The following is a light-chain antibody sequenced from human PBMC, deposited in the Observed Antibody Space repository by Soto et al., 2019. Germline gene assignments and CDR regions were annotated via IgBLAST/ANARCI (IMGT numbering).Light chain of an antibody. CDR2: DAS. CDR3: QQYGSSPQT. Sequence: EFVLTQSPGTLSLSPGERATLSCRASQTVRNNYLALYHQKPGQAPRLLIYDASSRATGIPDRFSGSGSGTDFTLTISRLEPEDFAVYYCQQYGSSPQTFGQGTKVDIK. V-gene: IGKV3-20*01. J-gene: IGKJ1*01. CDR1: QTVRNNY.